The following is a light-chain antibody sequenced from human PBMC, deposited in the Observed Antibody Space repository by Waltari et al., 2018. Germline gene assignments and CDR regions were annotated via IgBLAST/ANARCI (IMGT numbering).Light chain of an antibody. CDR1: QSISNF. V-gene: IGKV1-39*01. Sequence: DIQMTQSPSSLSAHVGDRVTITCRAGQSISNFLNWYHQKPGKAPELLIYAGSTLQSGVPSRFSGSGSGTDFTLTISGLQPEDFVTYYCQQSYNTPWTFGQGTKVEIK. CDR2: AGS. J-gene: IGKJ1*01. CDR3: QQSYNTPWT.